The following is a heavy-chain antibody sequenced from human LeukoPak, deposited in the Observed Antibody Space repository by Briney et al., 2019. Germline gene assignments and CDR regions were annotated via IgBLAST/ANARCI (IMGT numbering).Heavy chain of an antibody. CDR1: GYTFTSYA. D-gene: IGHD6-19*01. CDR2: INAGNGNT. CDR3: ARDRRGWYIFDY. V-gene: IGHV1-3*01. J-gene: IGHJ4*02. Sequence: ASVKVSCKASGYTFTSYAMHWVRQAPGQRLEWMGWINAGNGNTKYSQKFQGRVTITRDTSASTAYMELSSLRSEDTAVYYCARDRRGWYIFDYRGQGTLVTVSS.